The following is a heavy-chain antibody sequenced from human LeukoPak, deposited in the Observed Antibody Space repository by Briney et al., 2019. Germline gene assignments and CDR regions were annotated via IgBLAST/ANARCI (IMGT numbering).Heavy chain of an antibody. CDR2: IYYSGNT. CDR3: ARGLDIVVVPAAMALTSPFDY. D-gene: IGHD2-2*01. J-gene: IGHJ4*02. CDR1: GGSISSGGYY. Sequence: TLSLTCTVSGGSISSGGYYWSWIRQPPGKGLEWIGYIYYSGNTYYNPSLKSRVTISVDTSKNQFSLKLSSVTAADTAVYYCARGLDIVVVPAAMALTSPFDYWGQGTLVTVSS. V-gene: IGHV4-30-4*01.